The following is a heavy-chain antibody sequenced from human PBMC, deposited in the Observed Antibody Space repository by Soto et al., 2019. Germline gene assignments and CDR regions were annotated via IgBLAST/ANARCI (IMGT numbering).Heavy chain of an antibody. CDR1: GGTFSSYA. CDR3: ARDGGYSHGPTGDY. J-gene: IGHJ4*02. D-gene: IGHD5-18*01. V-gene: IGHV1-69*01. CDR2: IIPIFGTA. Sequence: QVQLVQSGAEVKKPGSSVKVSCKASGGTFSSYAISWVRQAPGQGLEWMGGIIPIFGTANYAQKFQGRVTITADESTSTAYMELGSLRSEDTAVYYCARDGGYSHGPTGDYWGQGTLVTVSS.